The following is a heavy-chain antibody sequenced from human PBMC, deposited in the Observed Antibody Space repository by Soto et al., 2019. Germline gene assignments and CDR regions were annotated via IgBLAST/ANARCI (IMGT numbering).Heavy chain of an antibody. CDR2: IIPLFGTT. D-gene: IGHD6-19*01. J-gene: IGHJ4*02. V-gene: IGHV1-69*01. CDR3: ARGGELAGWMPFVS. Sequence: QVHLVQSGAEVKKPGSSVKVSCRASGGTFNTYGFNWVRQAPGQGLESMGGIIPLFGTTTYAQNFQGRVTITADQSTTTAYMEMSGLTSEDTAVYFCARGGELAGWMPFVSWGQGTLVTVSS. CDR1: GGTFNTYG.